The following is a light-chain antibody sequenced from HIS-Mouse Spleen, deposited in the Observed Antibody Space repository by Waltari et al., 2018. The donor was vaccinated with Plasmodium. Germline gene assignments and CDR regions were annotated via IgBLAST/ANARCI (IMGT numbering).Light chain of an antibody. Sequence: DIQMPQSPSPLSASVGDGVTITCRASQSISSYLNWYQQKPGKAPKLLIYAASSLQSGVPSRFSGSGSGTDFTLTISSLQPEDFATYYCQQSYSTPFTFGPGTKVDIK. CDR2: AAS. CDR3: QQSYSTPFT. CDR1: QSISSY. J-gene: IGKJ3*01. V-gene: IGKV1-39*01.